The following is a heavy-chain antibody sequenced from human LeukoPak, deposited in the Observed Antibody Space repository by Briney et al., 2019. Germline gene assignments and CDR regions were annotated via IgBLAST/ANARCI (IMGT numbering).Heavy chain of an antibody. CDR2: IIPIFGTA. J-gene: IGHJ4*02. Sequence: SVKVSCKASGGTFSSYAISWVRQAPGQGLEWMGRIIPIFGTANYAQKFQGRVTITTDESTSTDYMELSSLRSEDTAVYYCAREIRRDGYNFSPTGYWGQGTLVTVSS. CDR3: AREIRRDGYNFSPTGY. D-gene: IGHD5-24*01. CDR1: GGTFSSYA. V-gene: IGHV1-69*05.